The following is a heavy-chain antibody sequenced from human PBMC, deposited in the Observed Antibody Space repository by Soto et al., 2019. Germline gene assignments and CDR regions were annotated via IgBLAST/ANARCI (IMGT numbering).Heavy chain of an antibody. CDR2: ISGYHGKT. CDR1: GYTFSSHG. J-gene: IGHJ5*01. Sequence: QVQLVQSGGEVKKPGASVKVSCKTSGYTFSSHGISWVRQAPGQGLEWMGWISGYHGKTNYAQKFQDRVTMTTDTSTSTAYMELRSLRSDDTAMYYCARGDSSGWYWLDSWGQGTLVTVSA. CDR3: ARGDSSGWYWLDS. D-gene: IGHD6-19*01. V-gene: IGHV1-18*01.